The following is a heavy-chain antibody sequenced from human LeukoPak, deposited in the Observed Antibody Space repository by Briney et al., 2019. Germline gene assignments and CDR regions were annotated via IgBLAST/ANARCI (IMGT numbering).Heavy chain of an antibody. CDR2: INPSGGST. D-gene: IGHD5-12*01. Sequence: ASVKVSCKASRYTFTSYYMHWVRQAPGQGLEWMGIINPSGGSTSYAQKFQGRVTMTRDTSTSTVYMELSSLRSEDTAVYYCARAPSGYDGFDIWGQGTMVTVSS. J-gene: IGHJ3*02. CDR3: ARAPSGYDGFDI. V-gene: IGHV1-46*01. CDR1: RYTFTSYY.